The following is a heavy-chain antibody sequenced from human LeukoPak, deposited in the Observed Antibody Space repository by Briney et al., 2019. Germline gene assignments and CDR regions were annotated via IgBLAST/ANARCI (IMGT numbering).Heavy chain of an antibody. D-gene: IGHD3-10*01. CDR1: GFTFSSYA. CDR3: AKDRYGSGSHYGLDV. V-gene: IGHV3-23*01. Sequence: GGSLRLSCAASGFTFSSYAMSWVRQAPGQGLEWVSDITGSGGSAYYADSVKGRFTISRDNSKNTLYLQMNSLRAEDTAVYYCAKDRYGSGSHYGLDVWGQGTTVTVSS. CDR2: ITGSGGSA. J-gene: IGHJ6*02.